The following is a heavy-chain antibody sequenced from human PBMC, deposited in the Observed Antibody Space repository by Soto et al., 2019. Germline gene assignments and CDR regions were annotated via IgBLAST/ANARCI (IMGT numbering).Heavy chain of an antibody. V-gene: IGHV5-51*01. CDR2: IYPGDSDI. J-gene: IGHJ3*02. D-gene: IGHD1-26*01. CDR3: ARTIMRATRAFDI. Sequence: VQLVQSGAEVKKPGESLKISCKGSGYSFTSYWIGWVRQMPGKGLEWMGIIYPGDSDIRYSPSFQGQVTISADKSISSAYRQWSSLKASDTAMYYCARTIMRATRAFDIWGQGTMVTVSS. CDR1: GYSFTSYW.